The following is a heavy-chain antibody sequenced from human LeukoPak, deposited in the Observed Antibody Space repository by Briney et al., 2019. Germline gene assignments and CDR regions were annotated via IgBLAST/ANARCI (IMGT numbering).Heavy chain of an antibody. CDR1: GFTFSSYA. D-gene: IGHD5-12*01. CDR2: ISGSGGST. Sequence: GGSLRLSCAASGFTFSSYAMSWVRQAPGKGLEWVSAISGSGGSTYYADSVKGRFTISRDNAKNTLYLQMNSLRAEDTAAFYCGRGRPRGYSGYVIDYWGRGTPITVSS. CDR3: GRGRPRGYSGYVIDY. J-gene: IGHJ4*02. V-gene: IGHV3-23*01.